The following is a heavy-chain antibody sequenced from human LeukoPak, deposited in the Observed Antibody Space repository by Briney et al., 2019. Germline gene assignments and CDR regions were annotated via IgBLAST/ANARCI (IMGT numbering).Heavy chain of an antibody. D-gene: IGHD2/OR15-2a*01. CDR2: IYSGGTT. CDR1: GFTVNNNY. CDR3: ARDPGIRNGMDV. J-gene: IGHJ6*02. Sequence: RGSLRLSCAASGFTVNNNYMTWVRQAPGKGLEWVSVIYSGGTTYYADSVKGRFTISRDNSKNTLYLQMNSLRVDDTAVYYCARDPGIRNGMDVWGQGTTVTVSS. V-gene: IGHV3-53*01.